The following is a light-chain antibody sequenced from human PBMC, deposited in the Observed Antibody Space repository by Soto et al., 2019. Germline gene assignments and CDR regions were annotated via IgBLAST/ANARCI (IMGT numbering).Light chain of an antibody. CDR2: DAS. CDR1: QSVDSK. Sequence: EIVMTQSPATLSVSPGERAIFSCRASQSVDSKLAWYQQKLGQAPGLLIYDASTRATGIPARFSGSGSGTEFTLTISSLQSEDFAIYYCQQYYVWNTFGGGTKVEIK. J-gene: IGKJ4*01. CDR3: QQYYVWNT. V-gene: IGKV3D-15*01.